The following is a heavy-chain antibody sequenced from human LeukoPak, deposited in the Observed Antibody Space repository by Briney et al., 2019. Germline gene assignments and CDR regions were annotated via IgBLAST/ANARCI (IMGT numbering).Heavy chain of an antibody. Sequence: ASVKVSCKASGYTFTSYGISWVRQAPGQGLEWMGWISAYNGNTNYAQKLQGRVTMTTDTSTSTDYMELRSLRSDDTAVYYCARDRLYAAAARFDYWGQGTLVTVSS. CDR3: ARDRLYAAAARFDY. J-gene: IGHJ4*02. CDR2: ISAYNGNT. CDR1: GYTFTSYG. V-gene: IGHV1-18*04. D-gene: IGHD6-13*01.